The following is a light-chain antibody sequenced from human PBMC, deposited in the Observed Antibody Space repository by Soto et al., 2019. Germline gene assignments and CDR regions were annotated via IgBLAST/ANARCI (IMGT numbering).Light chain of an antibody. CDR2: DTS. Sequence: ELVLTQSPATLSLSPGERATLSCRASQSFSSSVAWYQQKPGQAPRLLISDTSTRATGIPARFSGSGSGTDFTLTISSLEPEDVAVYYCHQRSNWLTWAFGQGTKVEIK. CDR3: HQRSNWLTWA. V-gene: IGKV3-11*01. J-gene: IGKJ1*01. CDR1: QSFSSS.